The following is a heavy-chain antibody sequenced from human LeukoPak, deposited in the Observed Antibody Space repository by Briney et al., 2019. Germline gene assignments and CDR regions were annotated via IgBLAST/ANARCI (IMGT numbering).Heavy chain of an antibody. V-gene: IGHV3-21*01. CDR3: ARKGYFNDQPLDY. J-gene: IGHJ4*02. Sequence: GGSLRLSCAASGFTFSSYSMNWVRQAPGKGLEWVSSISSSSLYIYYADSVKGRFTISRDNSKNTLYLQMNSLRAEDTAVYYCARKGYFNDQPLDYWGQGTLVTVSS. CDR1: GFTFSSYS. CDR2: ISSSSLYI. D-gene: IGHD2-15*01.